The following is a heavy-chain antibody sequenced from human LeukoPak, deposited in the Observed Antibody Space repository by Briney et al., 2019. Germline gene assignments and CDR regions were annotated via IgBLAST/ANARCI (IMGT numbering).Heavy chain of an antibody. V-gene: IGHV4-34*01. CDR1: GGSFSDYY. CDR2: INHSGST. D-gene: IGHD2-2*02. J-gene: IGHJ3*02. CDR3: ARRGRGYCSSTSCYRAGAFDI. Sequence: SETLSLTCAVYGGSFSDYYWSWIRQPPGKGLEWIGEINHSGSTNYNPSLKSRVTISVDTSKNQFSLKLSPVTAADTAVYYCARRGRGYCSSTSCYRAGAFDIWGQGTMVTVSS.